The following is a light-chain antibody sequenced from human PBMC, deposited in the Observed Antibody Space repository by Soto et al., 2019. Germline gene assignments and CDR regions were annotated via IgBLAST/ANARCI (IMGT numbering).Light chain of an antibody. V-gene: IGKV3-20*01. CDR3: QQYGSSGT. Sequence: LFTQYPGTLSLSPGERATLSCRASQSVSNNYLAWYQQKPGQAPRLVIYGASNRATGIPDRFSGSGSGTDFTLTISRLEPEDFAVYYCQQYGSSGTFGQGTKVDIK. J-gene: IGKJ1*01. CDR2: GAS. CDR1: QSVSNNY.